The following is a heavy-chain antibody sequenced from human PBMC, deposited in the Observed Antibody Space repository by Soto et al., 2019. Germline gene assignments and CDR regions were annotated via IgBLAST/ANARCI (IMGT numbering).Heavy chain of an antibody. CDR1: GYTFSGFY. CDR2: INPNSGGT. CDR3: ASAAVTGTAGLDF. J-gene: IGHJ4*02. Sequence: ASVKVSCKASGYTFSGFYMHWVRQAPGQGLEWMGWINPNSGGTKSAEKFQGRVTMTRDTSISTAYMELSRLTSDDTAVYYCASAAVTGTAGLDFWGQGTQVTVSS. D-gene: IGHD6-19*01. V-gene: IGHV1-2*02.